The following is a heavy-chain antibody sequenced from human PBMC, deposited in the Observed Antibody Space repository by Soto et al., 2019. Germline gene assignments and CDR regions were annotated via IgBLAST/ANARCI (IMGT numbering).Heavy chain of an antibody. D-gene: IGHD3-10*01. CDR1: GFTFSSYA. CDR3: GRELNTRGQESRGGWFDP. CDR2: ISYDGSNK. V-gene: IGHV3-30-3*01. J-gene: IGHJ5*02. Sequence: QVQLVESGGGVVQPGRSLRLSCAASGFTFSSYAMHWVRQAPGKGLEWVAVISYDGSNKYYADSVKGRFNISRDNSKNTLYLQMNRLRDEDKAVYYCGRELNTRGQESRGGWFDPWGQGTLVTVSS.